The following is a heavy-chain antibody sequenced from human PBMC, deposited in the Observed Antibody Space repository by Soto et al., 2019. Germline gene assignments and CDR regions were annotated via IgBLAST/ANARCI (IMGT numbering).Heavy chain of an antibody. Sequence: QMQLEQSGPEVKKPGTSVKVSCKASGFTFTSSAFQWVRQARGQRLEWIGWIAVGSGYTNYAQRFQHRVTRTRDMSTATTYMELSRLTSEDTAIYYCAADATAWQQMVPSDYWGQGTLVTVSS. J-gene: IGHJ4*02. D-gene: IGHD2-8*01. V-gene: IGHV1-58*01. CDR1: GFTFTSSA. CDR3: AADATAWQQMVPSDY. CDR2: IAVGSGYT.